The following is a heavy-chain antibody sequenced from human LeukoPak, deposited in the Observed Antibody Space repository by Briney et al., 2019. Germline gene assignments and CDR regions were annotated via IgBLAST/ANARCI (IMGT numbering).Heavy chain of an antibody. CDR3: ARRVGYCSSTSCSDYNWFDP. D-gene: IGHD2-2*01. CDR1: GYSFTSYW. Sequence: GESLKISRKGSGYSFTSYWIGWVRQMPGKGLEWMGIIYLSDSDTRYSPSLQGQVTISADKSISTAYLQWSSLKASDTAMYYCARRVGYCSSTSCSDYNWFDPWGQGTLVTVSS. CDR2: IYLSDSDT. V-gene: IGHV5-51*01. J-gene: IGHJ5*02.